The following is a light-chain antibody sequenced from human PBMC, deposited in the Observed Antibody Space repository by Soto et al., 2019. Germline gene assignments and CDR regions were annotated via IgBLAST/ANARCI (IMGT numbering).Light chain of an antibody. CDR1: SSDVGNYNY. Sequence: QSVLTQPASVSGSPGQSITISCTGTSSDVGNYNYVSWYQHHPGKAPKLMISEVSNRPSGVSNRFSGSKSGNTASLTISGLQAEDEADYYCSSDTSSSTLIFGGGTKLTVL. CDR2: EVS. V-gene: IGLV2-14*01. CDR3: SSDTSSSTLI. J-gene: IGLJ2*01.